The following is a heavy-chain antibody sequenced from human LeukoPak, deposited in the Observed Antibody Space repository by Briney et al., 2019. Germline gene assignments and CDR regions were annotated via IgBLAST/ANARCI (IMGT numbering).Heavy chain of an antibody. J-gene: IGHJ4*02. CDR3: ARARDGYNWKTFDY. CDR2: IYSNGNT. Sequence: SETLSLTCTVSGDSISNHYWSWIRQPPGKELEWIGYIYSNGNTNYNPSLKSRVTISVDTSKNQFSLKLSSVTAADTAVYYCARARDGYNWKTFDYWGQGTLVTVSS. V-gene: IGHV4-59*11. CDR1: GDSISNHY. D-gene: IGHD5-24*01.